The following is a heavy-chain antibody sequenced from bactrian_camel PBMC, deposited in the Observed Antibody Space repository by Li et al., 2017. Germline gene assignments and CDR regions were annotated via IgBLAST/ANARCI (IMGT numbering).Heavy chain of an antibody. CDR3: AAGSTGYFLGRPTLNSGAYSG. D-gene: IGHD4*01. CDR2: IDSEDDAT. J-gene: IGHJ4*01. CDR1: GFTFDIYG. Sequence: DVQLVESGGGLVQPGRSLRLSCTASGFTFDIYGMSWVRQAPGKERLGVATIDSEDDATFVADPVKGRFSISKDNAKNTLYLQMNSLKPDDTAMYFCAAGSTGYFLGRPTLNSGAYSGWGQGTQVTVS. V-gene: IGHV3S31*01.